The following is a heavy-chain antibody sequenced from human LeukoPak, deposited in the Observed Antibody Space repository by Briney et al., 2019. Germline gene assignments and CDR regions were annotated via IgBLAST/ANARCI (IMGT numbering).Heavy chain of an antibody. CDR2: ISESGGST. V-gene: IGHV3-23*01. CDR3: AKRGIVIRAVIIVGFHKEAYYFDY. D-gene: IGHD3-10*01. CDR1: GITLSNYG. J-gene: IGHJ4*02. Sequence: GRSLRLSCAVSGITLSNYGMSWVRQAPGKGLEWVAGISESGGSTNYADSVKGRFTISRDNPKNTLYLQMNSLRAEDTAVYFCAKRGIVIRAVIIVGFHKEAYYFDYWGQGALVTVSS.